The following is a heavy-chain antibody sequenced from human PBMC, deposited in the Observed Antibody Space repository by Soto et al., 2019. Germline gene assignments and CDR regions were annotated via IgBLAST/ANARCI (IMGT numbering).Heavy chain of an antibody. V-gene: IGHV4-59*01. J-gene: IGHJ4*02. Sequence: XETLSLTCTVAGCSISSYYWSWIRQPPGKGLEWIGYIYYSGSTNYNPSLKSRVTISVDTSKNQFSLKLSSVTAADTAVYYCASSGGYDLFDYWGQGTPVTVSS. CDR1: GCSISSYY. CDR2: IYYSGST. CDR3: ASSGGYDLFDY. D-gene: IGHD5-12*01.